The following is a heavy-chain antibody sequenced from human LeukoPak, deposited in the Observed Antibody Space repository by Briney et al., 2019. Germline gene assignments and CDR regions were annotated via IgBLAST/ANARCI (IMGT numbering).Heavy chain of an antibody. V-gene: IGHV1-2*02. CDR2: INPNSGGT. D-gene: IGHD4-23*01. CDR3: AGGNSPDDAFDI. Sequence: ASVKASCKASGYTFTGYYMHWVRQAPGQGLEWMGWINPNSGGTNYAQKFQGRVTMTRDTSISTAYMELSRLRSDDTAVYYCAGGNSPDDAFDIWGQGTMVTVSS. J-gene: IGHJ3*02. CDR1: GYTFTGYY.